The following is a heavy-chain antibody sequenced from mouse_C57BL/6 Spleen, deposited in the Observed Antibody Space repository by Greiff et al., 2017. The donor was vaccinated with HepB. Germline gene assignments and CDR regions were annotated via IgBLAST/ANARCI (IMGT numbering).Heavy chain of an antibody. CDR2: ISDGGSYT. D-gene: IGHD2-3*01. V-gene: IGHV5-4*03. J-gene: IGHJ2*01. Sequence: DVMLVESGGGLVKPGGSLKLSCAASGFTFSSYAMSWVRQTPEKRLEWVATISDGGSYTYYPDNVKGRFTISRDNAKNNLYLQMSHLKSEDTAMYYCASLYDGYFDYWGQGTTLTVSS. CDR1: GFTFSSYA. CDR3: ASLYDGYFDY.